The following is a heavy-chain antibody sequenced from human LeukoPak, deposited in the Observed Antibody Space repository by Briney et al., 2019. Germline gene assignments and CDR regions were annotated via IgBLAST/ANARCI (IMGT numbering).Heavy chain of an antibody. V-gene: IGHV3-30*03. CDR3: ARGTLNIPGEHGAFDY. Sequence: GGSLRLSCAASGFTFSNYGMHWVRQAPGKGLEWVAVISYDGSNKYYADSVKGRFTISRDNAKNSLYLQMNSLRAEDTAVYYCARGTLNIPGEHGAFDYWGQGTLVTVSS. D-gene: IGHD1-14*01. CDR2: ISYDGSNK. CDR1: GFTFSNYG. J-gene: IGHJ4*02.